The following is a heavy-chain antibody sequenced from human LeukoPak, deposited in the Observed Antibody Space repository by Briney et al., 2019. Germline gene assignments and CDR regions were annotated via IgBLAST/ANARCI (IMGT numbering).Heavy chain of an antibody. CDR2: ISGSGGST. CDR1: GFTFSSYA. J-gene: IGHJ6*02. CDR3: AKDTPRGGDYDFWSGYYPNYYYYGMDV. V-gene: IGHV3-23*01. D-gene: IGHD3-3*01. Sequence: QAGGSLRLSCAASGFTFSSYAMSWVRQAPGKGLEWVSAISGSGGSTYYADSVKGRFAISRDNSKNTLYLQMNSLRAEDTAVYYCAKDTPRGGDYDFWSGYYPNYYYYGMDVWGQGTTVTVSS.